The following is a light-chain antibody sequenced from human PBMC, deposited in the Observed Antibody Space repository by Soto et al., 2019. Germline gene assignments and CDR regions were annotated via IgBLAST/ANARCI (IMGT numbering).Light chain of an antibody. J-gene: IGLJ1*01. V-gene: IGLV1-44*01. CDR2: SNN. CDR3: AAWDASHGGFYV. Sequence: QSVLTQPPSASGTPGQRVTISCSGSRSSIGSNTVNWYQHLPGSAPKLLIYSNNHRPSGVPDRFSASKAGASASLAISGLQSEDEGDYYCAAWDASHGGFYVLGSGPKVTVL. CDR1: RSSIGSNT.